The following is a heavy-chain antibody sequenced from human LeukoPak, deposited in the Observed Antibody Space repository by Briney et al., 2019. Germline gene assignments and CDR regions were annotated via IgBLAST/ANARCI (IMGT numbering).Heavy chain of an antibody. D-gene: IGHD3-10*01. CDR2: VNGDGTGT. CDR3: ARLGFGELYFDY. Sequence: GGSLRLSCAASGFTFSSSWMHWVRQAPGKGLIWVSRVNGDGTGTIYADSVKGRFTISRDNAKNSLYLQMNSLRAEDTALYYCARLGFGELYFDYWGQGTLVTVSS. CDR1: GFTFSSSW. V-gene: IGHV3-74*01. J-gene: IGHJ4*02.